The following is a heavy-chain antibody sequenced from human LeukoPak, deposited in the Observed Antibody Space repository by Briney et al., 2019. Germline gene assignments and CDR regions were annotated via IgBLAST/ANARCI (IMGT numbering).Heavy chain of an antibody. CDR2: IKQDGSEK. Sequence: PGGSLRLSCAASGFTFSSYGMHWVRQAPGKGLEWVANIKQDGSEKYYVDSVKGRFTISRDNAKNSLYLQMNSLRAEDTAVYYCARDVCSSTSCYLSHFYYYYYMDVWGKGTTVTVSS. J-gene: IGHJ6*03. D-gene: IGHD2-2*01. CDR1: GFTFSSYG. CDR3: ARDVCSSTSCYLSHFYYYYYMDV. V-gene: IGHV3-7*01.